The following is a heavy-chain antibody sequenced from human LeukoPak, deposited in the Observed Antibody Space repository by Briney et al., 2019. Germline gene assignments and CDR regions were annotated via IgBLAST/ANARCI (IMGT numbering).Heavy chain of an antibody. V-gene: IGHV4-59*01. CDR2: IYYSGST. Sequence: NPSETLSLTCTVSGGSISSYYWSWIRQPPGKGLEWIGYIYYSGSTNYNPSLKSRATISVDTSKNQFSLKLSSVTAADTAVYYCARDYGDFGRFDYWGQGTLVTVSS. CDR3: ARDYGDFGRFDY. CDR1: GGSISSYY. D-gene: IGHD4-17*01. J-gene: IGHJ4*02.